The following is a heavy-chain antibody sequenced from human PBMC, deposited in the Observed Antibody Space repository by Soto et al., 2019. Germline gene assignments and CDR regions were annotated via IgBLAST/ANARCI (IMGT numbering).Heavy chain of an antibody. J-gene: IGHJ3*02. D-gene: IGHD6-19*01. Sequence: PGGSLRLSCAASGFTFSSHVMHWVRQTPGEGLEWVAVISHDGNKINADAVKGRFAISRDDSKNTVYLQMDSLRDEGTAVYYCARGVYSSGWADVFGIWGQGTMVTVSS. CDR3: ARGVYSSGWADVFGI. V-gene: IGHV3-30*09. CDR1: GFTFSSHV. CDR2: ISHDGNK.